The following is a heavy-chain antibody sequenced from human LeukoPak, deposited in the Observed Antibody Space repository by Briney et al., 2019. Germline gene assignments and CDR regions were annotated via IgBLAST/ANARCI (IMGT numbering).Heavy chain of an antibody. V-gene: IGHV1-2*02. D-gene: IGHD6-13*01. CDR3: AKEYSSSWSTWFDL. CDR2: INPNSGDT. Sequence: WINPNSGDTKYAQKFQGRVTMTRDTSISTAYMELSRLRSGDTAVYYCAKEYSSSWSTWFDLWGQGTLVTVSS. J-gene: IGHJ5*02.